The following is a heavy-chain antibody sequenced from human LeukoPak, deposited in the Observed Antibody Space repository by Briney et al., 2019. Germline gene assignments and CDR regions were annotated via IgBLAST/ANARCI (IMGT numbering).Heavy chain of an antibody. Sequence: GGSLRLSCAASGFTFSSYWMHWVRQAPGKGLVWVSRINSDGSDTTYADFVKGRFTISRDNAKNTLYLQMNSLRAEDTAVYYCAREWYGSGTFDYWGQGTLSPSPQ. CDR1: GFTFSSYW. V-gene: IGHV3-74*01. CDR3: AREWYGSGTFDY. D-gene: IGHD3-10*01. J-gene: IGHJ4*02. CDR2: INSDGSDT.